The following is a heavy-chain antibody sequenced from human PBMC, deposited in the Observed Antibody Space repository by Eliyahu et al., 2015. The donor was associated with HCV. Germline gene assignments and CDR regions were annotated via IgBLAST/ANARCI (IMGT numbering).Heavy chain of an antibody. CDR1: GFHFXGYG. J-gene: IGHJ6*02. CDR3: AKDRGYDYYYYYGMDV. CDR2: ISYDGSKT. Sequence: QVQLVESGGGVVQPGRSLRLSXXASGFHFXGYGMHWVRQAPGKGLGWVAVISYDGSKTYYGDSVKGRFTISRDNSKNTLYVQMNSLRPEDTAVYYCAKDRGYDYYYYYGMDVWGQGTTVTVSS. D-gene: IGHD5-12*01. V-gene: IGHV3-30*18.